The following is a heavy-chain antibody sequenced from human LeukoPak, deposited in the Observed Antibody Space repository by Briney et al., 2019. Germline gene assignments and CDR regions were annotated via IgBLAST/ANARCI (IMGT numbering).Heavy chain of an antibody. Sequence: GASVKVSCKASGYTFTGYYMHWVRQAPGQGLEWMGWINPNSGGTNYAQKFQGRVTMTRDTSISTAYMELSRLRSDDTAVYYCATAEGAVTNNHDSGRWFDPWGQGTLVTVSS. CDR3: ATAEGAVTNNHDSGRWFDP. CDR1: GYTFTGYY. V-gene: IGHV1-2*02. J-gene: IGHJ5*02. CDR2: INPNSGGT. D-gene: IGHD4-17*01.